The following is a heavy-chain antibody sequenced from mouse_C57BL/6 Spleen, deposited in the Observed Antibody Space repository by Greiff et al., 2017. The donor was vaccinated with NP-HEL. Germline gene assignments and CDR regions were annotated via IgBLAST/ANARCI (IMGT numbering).Heavy chain of an antibody. V-gene: IGHV1-53*01. Sequence: VQLQQPGTELVKPGASVKLSCKASGYTFTNYWIHWVKQRPGQGLEWIGNINPSNGGTNYNEKFKNKATLTVDKSSSTAYMQLSSLTSEDSAVYYGARKGTWGNLDYWGQGTTLTVSS. CDR2: INPSNGGT. D-gene: IGHD3-3*01. CDR1: GYTFTNYW. J-gene: IGHJ2*01. CDR3: ARKGTWGNLDY.